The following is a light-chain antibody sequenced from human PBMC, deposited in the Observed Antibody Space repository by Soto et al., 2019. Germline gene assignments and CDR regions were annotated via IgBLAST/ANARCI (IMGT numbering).Light chain of an antibody. CDR1: QSVSDK. J-gene: IGKJ5*01. V-gene: IGKV3-15*01. Sequence: EILMTQSPATLSVSPWERSTLSCMASQSVSDKVAWYQQTSGQPPKLLIYDTVSRAAGVPGRFRGRGSGAVFTLTIGSLETEDSAVYYCQQRKNWPPITFGQGTRLEI. CDR3: QQRKNWPPIT. CDR2: DTV.